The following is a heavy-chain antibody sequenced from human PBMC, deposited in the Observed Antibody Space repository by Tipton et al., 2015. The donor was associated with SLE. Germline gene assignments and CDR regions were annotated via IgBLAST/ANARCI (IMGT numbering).Heavy chain of an antibody. D-gene: IGHD2-15*01. CDR2: ISYSGST. V-gene: IGHV4-39*07. Sequence: TLSLTCTVSGGSISSSSYYWGWIRHPPGKGLEWIGSISYSGSTYYNPSLKSRVTISVDTSKNQFSLKLSSLTAADTAVYYCARQDIVVVVAATRGAFDIWGQGTMVTVSS. CDR1: GGSISSSSYY. J-gene: IGHJ3*02. CDR3: ARQDIVVVVAATRGAFDI.